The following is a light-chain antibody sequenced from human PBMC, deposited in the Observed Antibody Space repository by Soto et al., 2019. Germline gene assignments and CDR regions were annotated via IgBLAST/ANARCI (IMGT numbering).Light chain of an antibody. CDR1: QSVSSY. V-gene: IGKV3-11*01. J-gene: IGKJ1*01. CDR3: QQRSNWPPWT. Sequence: EILLTQSPATLSLSPGERATLSCRASQSVSSYLAWYQQKLGQAPRLLIYDASNRATGIPARFSGSGSGTDFTLTISSLEPEDFAVYYCQQRSNWPPWTFGQGTKVDIK. CDR2: DAS.